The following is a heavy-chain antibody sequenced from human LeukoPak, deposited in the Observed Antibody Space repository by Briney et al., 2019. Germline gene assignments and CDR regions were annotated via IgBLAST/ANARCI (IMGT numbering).Heavy chain of an antibody. D-gene: IGHD6-13*01. Sequence: KSSETLSLTCTVSGGSISSSSYYWGWIRQPPGKGLEWIGSIYYSGSTYYNPSLKSRVTISVDTSKNQFSLKLSSVTAADTAVYYCARPRGVAAAGTWFDPWGQGTLVTVSS. CDR2: IYYSGST. J-gene: IGHJ5*02. V-gene: IGHV4-39*01. CDR1: GGSISSSSYY. CDR3: ARPRGVAAAGTWFDP.